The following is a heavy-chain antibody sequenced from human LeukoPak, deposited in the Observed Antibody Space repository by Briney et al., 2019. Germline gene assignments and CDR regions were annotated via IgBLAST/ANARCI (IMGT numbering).Heavy chain of an antibody. CDR2: ISSSSSYI. V-gene: IGHV3-21*05. D-gene: IGHD3-22*01. CDR3: ARAGYYDSSGILFFDY. Sequence: PGGSLRLSCAASGFTFSSYEMNWVRQAPGKGLEWVSYISSSSSYIYYADSVKGRFTISRDNAKNSLYLQMNSLRAEDTAVYYCARAGYYDSSGILFFDYWGQGTLVTVSS. J-gene: IGHJ4*02. CDR1: GFTFSSYE.